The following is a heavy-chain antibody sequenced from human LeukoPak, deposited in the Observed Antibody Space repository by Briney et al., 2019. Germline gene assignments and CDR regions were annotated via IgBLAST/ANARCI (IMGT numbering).Heavy chain of an antibody. D-gene: IGHD3-16*01. V-gene: IGHV4-59*01. CDR2: IYYGGST. J-gene: IGHJ3*02. CDR3: ARRGVMGGFDI. Sequence: SETLSLTCTVSGGSISSYYWSWIRQPPGKGLEWIGYIYYGGSTNYKPSLKSRVTMSVDTSKNQISLKVTSVTAADTAVYYCARRGVMGGFDIWGQGTMVTVSS. CDR1: GGSISSYY.